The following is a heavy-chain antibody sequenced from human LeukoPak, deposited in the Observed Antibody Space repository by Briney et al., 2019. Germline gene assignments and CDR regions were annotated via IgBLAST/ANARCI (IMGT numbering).Heavy chain of an antibody. D-gene: IGHD4/OR15-4a*01. CDR3: ARNRPAGYDYDYGFELQH. V-gene: IGHV3-23*01. CDR1: EFTFSSSA. CDR2: ISRSGDST. J-gene: IGHJ1*01. Sequence: GGSLRLSCAASEFTFSSSAMSWVRQAPGKGLEWVSAISRSGDSTYYAASVKGRFTISRDNSENTLFSQMNSLRADDTAVYFCARNRPAGYDYDYGFELQHWGQGTLVTVSS.